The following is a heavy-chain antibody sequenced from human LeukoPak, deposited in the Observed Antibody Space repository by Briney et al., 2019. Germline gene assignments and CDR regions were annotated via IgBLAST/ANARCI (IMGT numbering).Heavy chain of an antibody. CDR3: ARDSPVCSF. CDR1: GFTFTSHA. D-gene: IGHD3-10*02. V-gene: IGHV3-23*01. CDR2: ISDSGDGT. Sequence: GGSLRLSCAASGFTFTSHAMSWVRQAPGKGLEWVSAISDSGDGTYYADSVKGRFTISRDDSKNKLYLQMNSLRAEDTAVYYCARDSPVCSFWGQGTLVTVSS. J-gene: IGHJ4*02.